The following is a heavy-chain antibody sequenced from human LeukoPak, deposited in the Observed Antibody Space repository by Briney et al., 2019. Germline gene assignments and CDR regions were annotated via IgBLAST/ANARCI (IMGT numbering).Heavy chain of an antibody. J-gene: IGHJ3*02. CDR3: ARHPSLSDAFDI. D-gene: IGHD6-6*01. CDR2: IYYSGST. Sequence: SETLSPTCTASGGSISSSSYYWGWIHQPPRRGLEWIGSIYYSGSTYYNPSLKSRVTISVDTSKNQFSLKLSSVTAADTAVYYCARHPSLSDAFDIWGQGTMVTVSS. CDR1: GGSISSSSYY. V-gene: IGHV4-39*01.